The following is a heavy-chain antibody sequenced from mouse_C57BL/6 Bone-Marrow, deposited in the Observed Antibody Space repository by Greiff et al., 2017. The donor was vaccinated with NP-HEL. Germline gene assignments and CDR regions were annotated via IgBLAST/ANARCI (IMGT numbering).Heavy chain of an antibody. CDR3: AAMRGCSSALYFDY. CDR1: GYTFTSYG. Sequence: VQLQQSGAELARPGASVKLSCKASGYTFTSYGISWVKQRTGQGLEWIGEIYPRSGNTYYNEKFKGKATLTADKSSSTAYMELRSLTSEDSPVSFYAAMRGCSSALYFDYWGQGTTLTVSS. V-gene: IGHV1-81*01. CDR2: IYPRSGNT. D-gene: IGHD3-2*02. J-gene: IGHJ2*01.